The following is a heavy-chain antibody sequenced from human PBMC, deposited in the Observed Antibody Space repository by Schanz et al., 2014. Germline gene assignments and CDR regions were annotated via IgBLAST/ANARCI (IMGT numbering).Heavy chain of an antibody. Sequence: EVQLLESGGALEQPGGSLRLSCAASGITFSDYAMSWVRQAPGKGLEWVANIKQDGSDKSYVDSVKGRFTISRDNAKNSLYLQMNSLRAEDTAVYYCARDKGGYYPFDYWGQGSLVTVSS. CDR3: ARDKGGYYPFDY. CDR1: GITFSDYA. D-gene: IGHD3-22*01. V-gene: IGHV3-7*01. J-gene: IGHJ4*02. CDR2: IKQDGSDK.